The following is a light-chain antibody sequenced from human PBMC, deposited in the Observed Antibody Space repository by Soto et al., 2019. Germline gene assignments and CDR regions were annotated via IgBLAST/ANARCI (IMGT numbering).Light chain of an antibody. J-gene: IGKJ3*01. CDR3: QHYDSSSS. CDR1: QSISKW. V-gene: IGKV1-5*01. Sequence: IQMTQSPSTLSGSIGDRVTLTCRASQSISKWLAWYQQKPGKAPKLLIYDASSLQSGVPSRFSGSGSGTDFTLTISSLQPDDFATYYCQHYDSSSSFGPGTKVDNK. CDR2: DAS.